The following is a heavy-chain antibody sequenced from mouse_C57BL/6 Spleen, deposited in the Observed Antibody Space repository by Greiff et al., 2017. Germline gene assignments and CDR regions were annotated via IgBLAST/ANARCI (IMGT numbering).Heavy chain of an antibody. CDR2: ISGGGGNT. V-gene: IGHV5-9*01. Sequence: EVKLMESGGGLLKPGGSLKLSCAASGFTFSGYTMSWVRQTPEKRLGWVATISGGGGNTYYPDSEKGRFTFSRDNAKNTLYLQMSSLRSEDTALYYCASRGAMDYWGQGTSVTVSS. J-gene: IGHJ4*01. CDR3: ASRGAMDY. CDR1: GFTFSGYT.